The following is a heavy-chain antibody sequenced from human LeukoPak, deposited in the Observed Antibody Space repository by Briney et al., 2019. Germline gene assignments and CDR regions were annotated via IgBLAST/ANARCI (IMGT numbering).Heavy chain of an antibody. CDR2: ISSSGSTI. CDR1: GFTFSSYE. V-gene: IGHV3-48*03. J-gene: IGHJ3*02. Sequence: GGSLRLSCAASGFTFSSYEMNWVRQAPGKGLEWVSYISSSGSTIYYADSVKGRFTISRDNAKNSLYLQMNSLRAEDTAVYYCARDGLRETVTEDAFDIWGQGTMVTVSS. D-gene: IGHD4-17*01. CDR3: ARDGLRETVTEDAFDI.